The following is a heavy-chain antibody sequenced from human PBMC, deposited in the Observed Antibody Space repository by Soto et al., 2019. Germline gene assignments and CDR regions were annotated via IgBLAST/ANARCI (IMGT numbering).Heavy chain of an antibody. CDR2: IYPGDSDT. J-gene: IGHJ6*02. CDR3: ARTRSFTLGFYYDGMDV. D-gene: IGHD6-6*01. V-gene: IGHV5-51*07. Sequence: VHQKTQKNLEWMGIIYPGDSDTRYSPSFQGQVTISADKSLRTAYLQWTSLKAPDTALYYCARTRSFTLGFYYDGMDVWGQGTTVTVSS.